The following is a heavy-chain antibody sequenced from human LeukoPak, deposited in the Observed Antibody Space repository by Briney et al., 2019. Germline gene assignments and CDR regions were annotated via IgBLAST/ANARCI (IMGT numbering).Heavy chain of an antibody. Sequence: SETLSLTCTVSVSGDSFSSYHWSWLRQPPGKGLEWIGYISSSGGTSYNPSLKSRLTISVDTSKNHFSLKLNSVTAADTAVYYCARVGRGDHSWGSYYCDHWGQGTLVSVSS. J-gene: IGHJ4*02. CDR1: GDSFSSYH. CDR2: ISSSGGT. CDR3: ARVGRGDHSWGSYYCDH. D-gene: IGHD3-16*01. V-gene: IGHV4-59*01.